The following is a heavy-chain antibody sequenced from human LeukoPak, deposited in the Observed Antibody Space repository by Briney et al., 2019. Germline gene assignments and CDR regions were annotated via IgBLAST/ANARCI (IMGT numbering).Heavy chain of an antibody. D-gene: IGHD3-22*01. CDR1: GFTFSDYY. CDR2: MSSSSSYT. Sequence: PGGSLRLSCAASGFTFSDYYMSWIRQAPGKGLEWVSYMSSSSSYTNYADSVKGRFTIPRDNAKNSLYLQMNSLRAEDTAVYYCALGSGEYYDSSGYPTYFDYWGQGTLVTVSS. CDR3: ALGSGEYYDSSGYPTYFDY. J-gene: IGHJ4*02. V-gene: IGHV3-11*03.